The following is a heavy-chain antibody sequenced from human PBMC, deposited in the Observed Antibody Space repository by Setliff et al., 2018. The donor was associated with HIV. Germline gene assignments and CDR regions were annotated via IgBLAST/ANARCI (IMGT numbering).Heavy chain of an antibody. V-gene: IGHV4-38-2*01. J-gene: IGHJ3*02. Sequence: LSLTCAVSGYSISSGYYWGWIRQPPGKGLEWIGSMYHSGSTYHNPSLKSRVTISVDTSKNQFSLKLSYVTAADTAFYYCARQSPQIRYLDWLNAFDIWGQGTMFTVSS. CDR2: MYHSGST. D-gene: IGHD3-9*01. CDR1: GYSISSGYY. CDR3: ARQSPQIRYLDWLNAFDI.